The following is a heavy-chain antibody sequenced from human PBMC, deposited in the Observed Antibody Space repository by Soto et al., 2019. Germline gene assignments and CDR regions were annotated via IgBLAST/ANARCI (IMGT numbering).Heavy chain of an antibody. J-gene: IGHJ3*02. Sequence: SETLSLTCTVSGGSISSYYWSWIRQPPGKGLEWIGYIYYSGSTNYNPSLKSRVTISVDTSKNQFSLKLSSVTAADTAVYYCARNVVPAAHDAFDIWGQGTMVTVSS. V-gene: IGHV4-59*01. D-gene: IGHD2-2*01. CDR3: ARNVVPAAHDAFDI. CDR1: GGSISSYY. CDR2: IYYSGST.